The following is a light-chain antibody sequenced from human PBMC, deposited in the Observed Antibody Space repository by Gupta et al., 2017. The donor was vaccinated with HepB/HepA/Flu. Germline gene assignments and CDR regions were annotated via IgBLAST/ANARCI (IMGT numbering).Light chain of an antibody. Sequence: DIVMSQSPDSLAVSLGERATFNWKCSQNMLSSSKNKYYLDWYQQNPGQPPKLLIAWASTRQVGVTDRFSGGGSGTDFTLTISGLQDEDVDVYYCQKHYTTLTFGQGTKVEIK. J-gene: IGKJ1*01. CDR1: QNMLSSSKNKYY. CDR3: QKHYTTLT. V-gene: IGKV4-1*01. CDR2: WAS.